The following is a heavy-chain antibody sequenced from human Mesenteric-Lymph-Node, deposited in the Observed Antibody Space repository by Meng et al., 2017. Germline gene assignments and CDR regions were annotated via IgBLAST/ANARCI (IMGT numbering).Heavy chain of an antibody. D-gene: IGHD3-22*01. CDR3: TITMIVAFDY. CDR1: GFTFSSYE. V-gene: IGHV3-48*03. CDR2: ISISTI. J-gene: IGHJ4*02. Sequence: GESLKISCAASGFTFSSYEMNWVRQAPGKGLEWVSYISISTIYYADSVKGRFTISRDNAKNSLYLQMNSLRAEDTAVYYCTITMIVAFDYWGQGTLVTVSS.